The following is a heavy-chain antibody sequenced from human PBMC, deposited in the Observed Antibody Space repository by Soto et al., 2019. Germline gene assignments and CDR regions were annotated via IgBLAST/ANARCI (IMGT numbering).Heavy chain of an antibody. CDR3: TRCGIRYHSIGYYLGSDGMDV. V-gene: IGHV1-69*12. CDR1: GGTFNSYA. CDR2: TIPMFGTT. D-gene: IGHD3-22*01. Sequence: QVQLVQSGAEVKKPESSVRVSCKASGGTFNSYAITWVRQAPGQGLEWMGGTIPMFGTTNYAEKFQGRVTINADESTNTAYMELSSLRSEDTAVYYCTRCGIRYHSIGYYLGSDGMDVGGQGTTVIVSS. J-gene: IGHJ6*02.